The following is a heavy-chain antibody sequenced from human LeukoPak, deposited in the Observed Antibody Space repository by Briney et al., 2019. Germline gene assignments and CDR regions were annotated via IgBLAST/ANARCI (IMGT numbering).Heavy chain of an antibody. CDR3: ARGVRRGFDWLEAYYYYGMDV. J-gene: IGHJ6*02. D-gene: IGHD3-9*01. CDR1: GYTFTSYY. Sequence: EASVKVSCKASGYTFTSYYMHWVRQAPGQGLEWMGIINPSGGSTSYAQKFQGRVTITADKSTSTAYMELSSLRSEDTAVYYCARGVRRGFDWLEAYYYYGMDVWGQGTTVTVSS. V-gene: IGHV1-46*01. CDR2: INPSGGST.